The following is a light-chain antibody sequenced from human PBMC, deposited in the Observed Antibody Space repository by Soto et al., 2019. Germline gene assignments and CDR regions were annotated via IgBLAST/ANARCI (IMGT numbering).Light chain of an antibody. J-gene: IGKJ2*01. V-gene: IGKV1-12*01. CDR3: QQANSFPYT. Sequence: DIQMTQSPPYVSASVGDRVTITCRASQAISSWLAWYQQKPGTAPKLLIYAASTLQSGVPSRFSGSGSGTEFTLTISRLQPEDFATYYCQQANSFPYTFGQGTKLEIK. CDR2: AAS. CDR1: QAISSW.